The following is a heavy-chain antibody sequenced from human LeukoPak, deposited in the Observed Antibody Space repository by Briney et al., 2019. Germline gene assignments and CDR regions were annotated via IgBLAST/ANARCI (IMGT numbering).Heavy chain of an antibody. Sequence: PSETLSLTCTVSGGSISSSGFYWGWIRQPPGTGLEWIGSIYYSGSTYYNPSLKSRVTISVDTSKNQFSLKLSSVTAADTAVYYCARDHSSGWYDAFDIWGQGTMATVSS. CDR2: IYYSGST. CDR1: GGSISSSGFY. V-gene: IGHV4-39*07. J-gene: IGHJ3*02. CDR3: ARDHSSGWYDAFDI. D-gene: IGHD6-19*01.